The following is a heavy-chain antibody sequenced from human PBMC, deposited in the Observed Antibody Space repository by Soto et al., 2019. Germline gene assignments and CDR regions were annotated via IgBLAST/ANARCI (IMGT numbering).Heavy chain of an antibody. V-gene: IGHV3-33*01. CDR2: IWYDGSNK. J-gene: IGHJ4*02. Sequence: VQLVESGGGVVQPGRSLRLSCAASGFTFSSYGMHWVRQAPGKGLEWVAVIWYDGSNKYYADSVKGRFTISRDNSKNTLYLQMNSLRAEDTAVYYCARGGDGYNFLDYWGQGTLVTVSS. D-gene: IGHD5-12*01. CDR1: GFTFSSYG. CDR3: ARGGDGYNFLDY.